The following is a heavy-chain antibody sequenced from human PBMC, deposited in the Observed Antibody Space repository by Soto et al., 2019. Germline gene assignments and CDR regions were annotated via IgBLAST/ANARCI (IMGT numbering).Heavy chain of an antibody. CDR2: IYHSGRT. D-gene: IGHD1-1*01. V-gene: IGHV4-30-2*01. Sequence: QLQLQESGSGLVRPSQTLSLTCAVSGGSISSGGYSWNWIRQPPGKVLEWIGYIYHSGRTLYNPSLKSRVTISVDKSKNQFSLKLSSVTAADTAVYYCARDQLEGNWFDPWGQGTLVTVSS. J-gene: IGHJ5*02. CDR3: ARDQLEGNWFDP. CDR1: GGSISSGGYS.